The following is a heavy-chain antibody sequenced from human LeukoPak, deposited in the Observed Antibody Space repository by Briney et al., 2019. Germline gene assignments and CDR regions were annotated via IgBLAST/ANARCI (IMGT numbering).Heavy chain of an antibody. CDR1: GGTFSSYA. J-gene: IGHJ4*02. CDR3: ARDLGYYGSGSYYRPFLY. CDR2: INAGNGNT. D-gene: IGHD3-10*01. V-gene: IGHV1-3*01. Sequence: ASVKVSCKASGGTFSSYAISWVRQAPGQGLEWMGWINAGNGNTKYSQKFQGRVTITRDTSASTAYMELSSLRSEDTAVYYCARDLGYYGSGSYYRPFLYWGQGTLVTVSS.